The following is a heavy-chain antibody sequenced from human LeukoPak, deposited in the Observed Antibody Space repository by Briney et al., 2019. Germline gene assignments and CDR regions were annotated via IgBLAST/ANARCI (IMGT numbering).Heavy chain of an antibody. D-gene: IGHD6-19*01. Sequence: ASVKISCKACGGTFSSYAISWVRQAPGQGLEWMGGIIPIFGTANYAQKFQGRVTITADESTSTAYMELSSLRSEDTAVYYCARDGYSSGWNDYWGQGTLVTVSS. CDR1: GGTFSSYA. V-gene: IGHV1-69*01. CDR2: IIPIFGTA. J-gene: IGHJ4*02. CDR3: ARDGYSSGWNDY.